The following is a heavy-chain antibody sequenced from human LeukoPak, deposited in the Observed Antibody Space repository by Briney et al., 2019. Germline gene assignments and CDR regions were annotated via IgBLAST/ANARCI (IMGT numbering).Heavy chain of an antibody. V-gene: IGHV4-31*03. D-gene: IGHD4-17*01. CDR1: GGSIGSGGYY. CDR3: ARAAVTHGGFDY. J-gene: IGHJ4*02. Sequence: PSQTLSLTCTVSGGSIGSGGYYWSWMRQHPGKGLEWIGYISDSGSTYYNPSLKSRIPISVDTSKNKFSLKLSSVTAADTAVYYCARAAVTHGGFDYWGQGTLVTVSS. CDR2: ISDSGST.